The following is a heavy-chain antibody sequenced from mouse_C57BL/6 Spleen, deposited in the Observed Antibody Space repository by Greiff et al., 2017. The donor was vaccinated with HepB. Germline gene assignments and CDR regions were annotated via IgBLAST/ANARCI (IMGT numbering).Heavy chain of an antibody. D-gene: IGHD2-3*01. CDR3: ARGDGYYSSFDY. J-gene: IGHJ2*01. Sequence: QVQLKQPGAELVKPGASVKLSCKASGYTFTSYWMQWVKQRPGQGLEWIGEIDPSDSYTNYNQKFKGKATLTVDTSSSTAYMQLSSLTSEDSAVYYCARGDGYYSSFDYWGQGTTLTVSS. CDR2: IDPSDSYT. V-gene: IGHV1-50*01. CDR1: GYTFTSYW.